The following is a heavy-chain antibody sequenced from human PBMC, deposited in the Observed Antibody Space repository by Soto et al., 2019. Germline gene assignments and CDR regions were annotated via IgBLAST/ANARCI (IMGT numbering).Heavy chain of an antibody. CDR3: AREIAVAGKTSDVFDI. Sequence: SVXVXXXASGGTFSSYTFSWVRQAPGQGLEWMGRIVPILGIGNYAQKFQGSVTITADKSTSTAYMELSSLRSEDTAVYYCAREIAVAGKTSDVFDIWGQGTMVTVSS. CDR1: GGTFSSYT. V-gene: IGHV1-69*02. CDR2: IVPILGIG. J-gene: IGHJ3*02. D-gene: IGHD6-19*01.